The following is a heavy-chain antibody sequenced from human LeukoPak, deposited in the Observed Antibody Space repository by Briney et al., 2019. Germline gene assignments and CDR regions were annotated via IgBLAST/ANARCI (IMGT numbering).Heavy chain of an antibody. V-gene: IGHV4-38-2*01. J-gene: IGHJ5*02. D-gene: IGHD2-2*02. CDR3: ARLSLLYTGHWFDP. CDR1: GYSISSGYY. CDR2: IYHSGST. Sequence: SETLPLTCAVSGYSISSGYYWGWIRQPPGKGLEWIGSIYHSGSTYYNPSLKSRVTISVDTSKNQFSLKLSSVTAADTAVYYCARLSLLYTGHWFDPWGQGTLVTVSS.